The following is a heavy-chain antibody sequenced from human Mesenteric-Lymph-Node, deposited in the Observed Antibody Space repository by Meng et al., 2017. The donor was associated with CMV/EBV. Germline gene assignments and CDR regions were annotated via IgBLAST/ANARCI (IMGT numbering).Heavy chain of an antibody. J-gene: IGHJ5*02. CDR1: GGSFSGYY. CDR3: ARRRTPAAKTNWFDP. Sequence: YGGSFSGYYWSWIRQPTGKGLEWIGEINHSGSTNYNPSLKSRVTISVDTSKNQFSLKLSSVTAADTAVYYCARRRTPAAKTNWFDPWGQGTLVTVSS. V-gene: IGHV4-34*01. CDR2: INHSGST. D-gene: IGHD2-2*01.